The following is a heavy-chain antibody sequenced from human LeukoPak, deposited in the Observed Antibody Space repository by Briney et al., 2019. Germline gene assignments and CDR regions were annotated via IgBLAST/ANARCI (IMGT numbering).Heavy chain of an antibody. Sequence: PGGSLRLSCAASGFTFSSYWMTWVRQAPGKGPEWVANINQDGSEKYYVDSVKGRFTISRDNAKNSLFLQMNSLRAEDTAVYYCARGDGPYNYYYSVMDVWGQGTAVTVSS. CDR1: GFTFSSYW. CDR3: ARGDGPYNYYYSVMDV. J-gene: IGHJ6*02. V-gene: IGHV3-7*01. CDR2: INQDGSEK. D-gene: IGHD2-2*02.